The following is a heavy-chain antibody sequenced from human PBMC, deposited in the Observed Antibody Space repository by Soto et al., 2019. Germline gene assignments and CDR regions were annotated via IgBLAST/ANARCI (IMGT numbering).Heavy chain of an antibody. V-gene: IGHV3-30-3*01. CDR2: ISYDGSNK. J-gene: IGHJ6*02. Sequence: GSLRLSCAASGFTFSSYTMHWVRQAPGKGLEWVAVISYDGSNKYYADSVKGRFTISRDNSKNTLYLQMISLRVEDTALYYCARDVVSGSYYEATGMDVWGQGTTVTVSS. D-gene: IGHD1-26*01. CDR1: GFTFSSYT. CDR3: ARDVVSGSYYEATGMDV.